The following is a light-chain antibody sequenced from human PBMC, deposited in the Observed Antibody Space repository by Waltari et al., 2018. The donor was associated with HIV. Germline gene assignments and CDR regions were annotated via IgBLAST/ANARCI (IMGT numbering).Light chain of an antibody. CDR2: RDR. V-gene: IGLV3-25*03. Sequence: SSDLTQAPSVSVSPGQTASISCSGHELANQYVHWYQEKAGQAPVLVIYRDRERPLGIPERISGSRSGILATLTISGVLAEDEADYYCQSAATSGTSVVFGGGTKLTVL. CDR3: QSAATSGTSVV. CDR1: ELANQY. J-gene: IGLJ2*01.